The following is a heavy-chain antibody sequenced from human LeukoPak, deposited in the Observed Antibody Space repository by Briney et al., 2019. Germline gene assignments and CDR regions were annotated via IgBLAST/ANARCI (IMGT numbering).Heavy chain of an antibody. D-gene: IGHD3-9*01. CDR2: ISYDGSYQ. J-gene: IGHJ4*02. CDR3: TKGGFKYFDWSYFDY. V-gene: IGHV3-30*18. Sequence: GGSLRLSCAASGFTFSSYAMYWVRQAPGKGLEWVALISYDGSYQYSADSVRGRFTTSRDNSRNSLYLQMNSLRAEDTAFYYCTKGGFKYFDWSYFDYWGQGTLVTVSS. CDR1: GFTFSSYA.